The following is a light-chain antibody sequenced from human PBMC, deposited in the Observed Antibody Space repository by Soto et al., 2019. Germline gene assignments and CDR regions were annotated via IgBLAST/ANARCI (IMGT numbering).Light chain of an antibody. CDR3: QQYATSPLT. CDR2: GAS. V-gene: IGKV3-20*01. Sequence: ENVLTQSPGRLSLSVGERATLSCRASQSVASSSIAWYQQPVGQPPRLLIYGASGRATGVPEKFSGSESGTIFTLTIKRVEAEDFAEYHCQQYATSPLTFGGGTTLEIK. CDR1: QSVASSS. J-gene: IGKJ4*01.